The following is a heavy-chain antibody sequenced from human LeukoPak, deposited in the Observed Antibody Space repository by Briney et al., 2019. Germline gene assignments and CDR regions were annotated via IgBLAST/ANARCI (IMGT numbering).Heavy chain of an antibody. Sequence: KPSETLSLTCTVSGGSISSSSHYWGWIRQPPGKGLEWIGSIYYSGDSYYNPSLKSRVTTSVDTSKNQFSLTLTSVTAADTAVYYCARQHCADGVCYTVDFWGQGTLVTVSS. CDR2: IYYSGDS. CDR3: ARQHCADGVCYTVDF. D-gene: IGHD2-8*01. CDR1: GGSISSSSHY. V-gene: IGHV4-39*01. J-gene: IGHJ4*02.